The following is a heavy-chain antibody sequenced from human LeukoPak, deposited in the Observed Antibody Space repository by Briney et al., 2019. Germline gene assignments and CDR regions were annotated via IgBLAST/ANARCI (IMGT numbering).Heavy chain of an antibody. J-gene: IGHJ3*02. V-gene: IGHV4-59*01. Sequence: SETLSLTCTVSGDSISSYYWSWIRQPPGKGLEWIGYISYSGSTNYNPSLKSRVTISVDTSKNQCSLKLSSVTAADTAVYYCARETPGDAFDIWGQGTMVTVSS. CDR1: GDSISSYY. CDR2: ISYSGST. CDR3: ARETPGDAFDI.